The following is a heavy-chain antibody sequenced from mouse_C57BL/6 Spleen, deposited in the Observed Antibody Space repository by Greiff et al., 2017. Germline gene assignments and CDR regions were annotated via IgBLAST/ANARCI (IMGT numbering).Heavy chain of an antibody. Sequence: ESGPGLVKPSQSLSLTCSVTGYSITSGYYWNWIRQFPGNKLEWMGYISYDGSNNYNPSLKNRISITRDTSKNQFFLKLNSVTTEDTATYYSARGGVILRYYDYWGQGTTLTVSS. CDR1: GYSITSGYY. CDR2: ISYDGSN. CDR3: ARGGVILRYYDY. D-gene: IGHD1-1*01. V-gene: IGHV3-6*01. J-gene: IGHJ2*01.